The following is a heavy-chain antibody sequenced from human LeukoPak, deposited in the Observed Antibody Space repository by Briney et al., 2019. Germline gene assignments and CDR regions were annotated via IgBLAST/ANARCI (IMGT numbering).Heavy chain of an antibody. CDR1: GGSISSYY. CDR3: ARSSDYGTYVFPYY. V-gene: IGHV4-59*01. D-gene: IGHD4-11*01. CDR2: IYYSGST. Sequence: SETLSLTCTVSGGSISSYYWSWIRQPPGKGLEWIGYIYYSGSTNYNPSLKSRVTISVDTSKNQFSLKLSSVTAADTAVYYCARSSDYGTYVFPYYWGQGTLVPVS. J-gene: IGHJ4*02.